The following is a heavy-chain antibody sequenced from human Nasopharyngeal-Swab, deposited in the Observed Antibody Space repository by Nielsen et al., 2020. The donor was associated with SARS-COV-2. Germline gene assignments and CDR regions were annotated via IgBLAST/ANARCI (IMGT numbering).Heavy chain of an antibody. CDR3: ASHGASNAFDI. V-gene: IGHV3-30*04. CDR2: ISYDGSNK. CDR1: GFTFSSYA. D-gene: IGHD4/OR15-4a*01. J-gene: IGHJ3*02. Sequence: GESLKISCAASGFTFSSYAMHWVHQAPGKGLEWVAVISYDGSNKYYADSVKGRFTISRDNSKNTLYLQMNSLRAEDTAVYYCASHGASNAFDIWGQGTMVTVSS.